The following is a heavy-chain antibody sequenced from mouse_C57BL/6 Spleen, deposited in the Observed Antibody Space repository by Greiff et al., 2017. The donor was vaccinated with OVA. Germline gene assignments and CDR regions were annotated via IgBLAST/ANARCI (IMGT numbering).Heavy chain of an antibody. CDR1: GFSLTSYG. J-gene: IGHJ4*01. CDR2: IWSDGST. V-gene: IGHV2-6-1*01. D-gene: IGHD1-1*01. Sequence: VHLVESGPGLVAPSQSLSFTCTVSGFSLTSYGVHWVRQPPGKGLEWLVVIWSDGSTTYNSALKSRLSISKDNSKSQVFLKMNSLQTDDTAMYYCARHSGSSFYYAMDYWGQGTSVTVSS. CDR3: ARHSGSSFYYAMDY.